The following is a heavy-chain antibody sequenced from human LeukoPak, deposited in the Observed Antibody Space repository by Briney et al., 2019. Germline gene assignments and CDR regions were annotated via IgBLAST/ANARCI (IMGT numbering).Heavy chain of an antibody. Sequence: SETLSLTCTVSGVSISSYYWSWIRQPPGKGLEWIGYIYYSGSTNYNPSLKSRVTISVDTSKNQFSLKLSSVTAADTAVYYYARAYYDFWSGYFSLDWYFDLWGRGTLVTVSS. CDR3: ARAYYDFWSGYFSLDWYFDL. CDR2: IYYSGST. V-gene: IGHV4-59*01. J-gene: IGHJ2*01. D-gene: IGHD3-3*01. CDR1: GVSISSYY.